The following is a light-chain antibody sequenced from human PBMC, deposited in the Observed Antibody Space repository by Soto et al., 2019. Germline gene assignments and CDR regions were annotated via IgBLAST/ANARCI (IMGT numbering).Light chain of an antibody. CDR3: AAWDDSLNGLVV. J-gene: IGLJ2*01. CDR1: NSNIGSNT. V-gene: IGLV1-44*01. CDR2: SNN. Sequence: QSVLTQPPSASGTPGQRVTISCSGSNSNIGSNTVNWYQQLPGTAPKLLIYSNNQRPSGVPDRFSGSKSGTSASLAISGLQSEDDADYYCAAWDDSLNGLVVFGGGTKLTVL.